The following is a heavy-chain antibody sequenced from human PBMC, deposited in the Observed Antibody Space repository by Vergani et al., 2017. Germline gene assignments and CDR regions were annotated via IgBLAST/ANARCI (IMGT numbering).Heavy chain of an antibody. CDR2: ISGSGGNT. Sequence: VQLLESGGGLVQPGGSLRLSCAASGFTFSSYAMSWVRQVPGKGLEWVSGISGSGGNTYYANSVKGRFTISRDNSKNTLYLQTNSLRPDDTAVYYCVKGVYCVSTSCDEGRGYYYGMGVWGQGTTVTFSS. CDR1: GFTFSSYA. V-gene: IGHV3-23*01. J-gene: IGHJ6*02. D-gene: IGHD2-2*01. CDR3: VKGVYCVSTSCDEGRGYYYGMGV.